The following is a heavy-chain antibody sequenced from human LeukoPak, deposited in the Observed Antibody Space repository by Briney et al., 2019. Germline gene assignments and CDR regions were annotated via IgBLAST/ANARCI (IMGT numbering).Heavy chain of an antibody. D-gene: IGHD3-3*01. V-gene: IGHV4-39*07. CDR3: ARDRIRITIFGVVIAENWFDP. CDR1: GGSFSSYY. CDR2: IYYSGST. J-gene: IGHJ5*02. Sequence: SETLSLTCAVYGGSFSSYYWGWIRQPPGKGLEWIGSIYYSGSTYYNPSLKSRVTISVDTSKNQFSLKLSSVTAADTAVYYCARDRIRITIFGVVIAENWFDPWGQGTLVTVSS.